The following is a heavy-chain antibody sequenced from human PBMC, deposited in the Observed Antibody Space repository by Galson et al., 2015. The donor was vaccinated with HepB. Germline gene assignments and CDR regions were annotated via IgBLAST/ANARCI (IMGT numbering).Heavy chain of an antibody. CDR1: GFTFSSYW. CDR2: IKDDGSET. CDR3: AKGRIGLLGDGYNPPLRDY. Sequence: SLRLSCAVSGFTFSSYWMSWVRQTPGKGLEWVANIKDDGSETYYVDSVKGRFTISRDNGKNSLYLQMSSLRAEDTAKYFCAKGRIGLLGDGYNPPLRDYWGQGTLVSVSS. J-gene: IGHJ4*02. V-gene: IGHV3-7*03. D-gene: IGHD5-24*01.